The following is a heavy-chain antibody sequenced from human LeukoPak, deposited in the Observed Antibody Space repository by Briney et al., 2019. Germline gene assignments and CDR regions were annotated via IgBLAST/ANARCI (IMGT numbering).Heavy chain of an antibody. V-gene: IGHV3-21*04. J-gene: IGHJ4*02. CDR3: AKDTSVEMATIVDY. CDR1: GFTFSSYS. Sequence: GGSLRLSCAASGFTFSSYSMNWVRQAPGKGLEWVSSISSSSSYIYYADSVKGRFTISRDNAKNSLYLQMNSLRAEDTALYYCAKDTSVEMATIVDYWGQGTLVTVSS. D-gene: IGHD5-24*01. CDR2: ISSSSSYI.